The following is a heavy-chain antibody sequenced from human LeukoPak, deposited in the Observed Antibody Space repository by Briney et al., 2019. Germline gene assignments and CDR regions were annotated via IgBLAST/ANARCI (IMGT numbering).Heavy chain of an antibody. V-gene: IGHV4-59*01. CDR3: ARRAPQYYYDSSGYSGAFDI. D-gene: IGHD3-22*01. CDR2: IYYSGST. J-gene: IGHJ3*02. Sequence: PSETLSLTCTVSGGSISSYYWSWIRQPPGKGLEWIGYIYYSGSTNYNPSLKSRVTISVDAPKNQFSLKLSSVTAADTAVYYCARRAPQYYYDSSGYSGAFDIWGQGTMVTVSS. CDR1: GGSISSYY.